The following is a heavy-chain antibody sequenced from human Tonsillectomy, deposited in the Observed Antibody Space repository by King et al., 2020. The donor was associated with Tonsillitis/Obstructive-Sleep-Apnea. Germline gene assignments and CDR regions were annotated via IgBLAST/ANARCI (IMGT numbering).Heavy chain of an antibody. Sequence: QLVQSGAEVKKPGASVKVSCKPSGYTFTDSYVHWVRQAPGQGLEWMGRINPNSGDAKFAQKFQGRVTMTRDTSITTAYMELNRLRSDDTAVYYCARVGGPSSSHHYYMDVWGKGTTVTVSS. CDR2: INPNSGDA. J-gene: IGHJ6*03. V-gene: IGHV1-2*06. D-gene: IGHD2-2*01. CDR3: ARVGGPSSSHHYYMDV. CDR1: GYTFTDSY.